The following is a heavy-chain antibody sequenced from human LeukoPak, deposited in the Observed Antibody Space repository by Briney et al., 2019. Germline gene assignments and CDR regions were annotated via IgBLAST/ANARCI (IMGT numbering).Heavy chain of an antibody. CDR3: VRDVS. CDR2: IYSGGGT. V-gene: IGHV3-66*01. D-gene: IGHD3-16*02. J-gene: IGHJ4*02. CDR1: GVTVSSNH. Sequence: PGGSLRLSCAVSGVTVSSNHMSWVRQAPGKGLEWVSAIYSGGGTYYADSVKGRSTLSRDISKNTLYLQMNSLRVEDTAVYYCVRDVSWGQGTLVTVSS.